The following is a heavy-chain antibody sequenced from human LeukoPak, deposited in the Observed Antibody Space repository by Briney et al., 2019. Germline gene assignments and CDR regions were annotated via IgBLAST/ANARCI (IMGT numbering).Heavy chain of an antibody. CDR2: IWYDGSNK. Sequence: GGSLRLSCAVSGFTFRTYWMHWVRQVPGEGLEWVAVIWYDGSNKYYADSVKGRFTISRDDSKNTLYLQMNSLRAEDTAVYYCATDISLAGPGYWGQGTLVTVSS. D-gene: IGHD6-19*01. CDR3: ATDISLAGPGY. CDR1: GFTFRTYW. J-gene: IGHJ4*02. V-gene: IGHV3-33*08.